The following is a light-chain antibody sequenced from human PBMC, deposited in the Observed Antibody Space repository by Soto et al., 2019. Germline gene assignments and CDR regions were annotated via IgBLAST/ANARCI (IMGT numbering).Light chain of an antibody. V-gene: IGKV1-5*03. J-gene: IGKJ1*01. CDR2: KAS. CDR3: QQYSSYSRT. CDR1: QSINSW. Sequence: DIQMTQSPSTLSASVGDRVTITCRASQSINSWLAWYQHKPGKAPKLLILKASSLESGVPSRFSGGGSGTEFTFTISGLQPDDVATYYCQQYSSYSRTFGQGTKVEVK.